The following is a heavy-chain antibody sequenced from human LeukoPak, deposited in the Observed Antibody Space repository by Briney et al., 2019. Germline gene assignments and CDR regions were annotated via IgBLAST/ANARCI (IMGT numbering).Heavy chain of an antibody. CDR1: GFTFSSYA. J-gene: IGHJ4*02. V-gene: IGHV3-48*04. CDR2: ISSSGSTI. CDR3: ARVGKGAATNFDY. D-gene: IGHD1-26*01. Sequence: GGSLRLSCAASGFTFSSYAMSWVRQAPGKGLEWVSYISSSGSTIYYADSVKGRFTISRDNAKNSLYLQMNSLRAEDTAVYYCARVGKGAATNFDYWGQGTLVTVSS.